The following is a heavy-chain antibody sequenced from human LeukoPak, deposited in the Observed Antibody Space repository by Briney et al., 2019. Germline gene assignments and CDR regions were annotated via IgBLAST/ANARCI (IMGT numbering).Heavy chain of an antibody. CDR1: GFTFSDYY. V-gene: IGHV3-11*04. D-gene: IGHD6-13*01. J-gene: IGHJ4*02. CDR2: ISSSGSTI. Sequence: PGGSLRLSCAASGFTFSDYYMSWIRQAPGKGLGWVSYISSSGSTIYYADSVKGRFTISRDNAKNSLYLQMNSLRAEDTAVYYCARPYSSKGYYFDYWGQGTLVTVSS. CDR3: ARPYSSKGYYFDY.